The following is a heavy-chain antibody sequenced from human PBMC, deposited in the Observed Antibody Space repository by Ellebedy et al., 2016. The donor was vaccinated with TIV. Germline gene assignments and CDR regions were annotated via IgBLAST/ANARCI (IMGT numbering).Heavy chain of an antibody. J-gene: IGHJ4*02. CDR3: AKSLGYCSGGGCYSLYFDY. CDR2: IGTSGCTT. D-gene: IGHD2-15*01. V-gene: IGHV3-23*01. CDR1: GFTFSSYS. Sequence: GESLKISCAASGFTFSSYSMNWVRQAPGKGLEWVSAIGTSGCTTYYAVSVRGRFTISSDNSKNTLYLQMDSLRAEDTAVYHCAKSLGYCSGGGCYSLYFDYWGQGTLDTVSS.